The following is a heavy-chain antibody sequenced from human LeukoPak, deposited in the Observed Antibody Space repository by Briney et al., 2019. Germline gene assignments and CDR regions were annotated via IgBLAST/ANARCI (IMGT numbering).Heavy chain of an antibody. J-gene: IGHJ4*02. D-gene: IGHD1-1*01. CDR1: GFTFSGYW. Sequence: PGGSLRLSCAASGFTFSGYWMSWVRQAPGKGLEWVANIKQDGSEKYYVDSVKGRFTISRDNAKNSLYLQMNSLRAEDTAVYYCARSLRSGTYFDYWGQGTLVTVSS. V-gene: IGHV3-7*01. CDR3: ARSLRSGTYFDY. CDR2: IKQDGSEK.